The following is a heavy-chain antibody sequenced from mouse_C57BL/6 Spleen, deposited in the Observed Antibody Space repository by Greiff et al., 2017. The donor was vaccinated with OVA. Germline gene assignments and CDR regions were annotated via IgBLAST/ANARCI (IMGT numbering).Heavy chain of an antibody. J-gene: IGHJ1*03. CDR1: GYAFSSSW. Sequence: QVQLQQSGPELVKPGASVKISCKASGYAFSSSWMNWVKQRPGKGLEWIGRIYPGDGDTNYNGKFKGKATLTADKSSSPAYMQLSSLTSEDSAVYFCARTGSYGYFDVWGTGTTVTVSS. V-gene: IGHV1-82*01. CDR2: IYPGDGDT. CDR3: ARTGSYGYFDV.